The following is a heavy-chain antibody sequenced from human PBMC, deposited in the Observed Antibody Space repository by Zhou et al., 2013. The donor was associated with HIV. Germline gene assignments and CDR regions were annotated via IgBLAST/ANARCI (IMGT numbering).Heavy chain of an antibody. CDR2: IYTSGGT. Sequence: VQLQESGPGLLKPSETLSLTCTVSGGSIRSDYWTWIRQPAGKGLEWIGRIYTSGGTNYNPSLKSRVTMSVDTSKNQSSLKLTSVTAADTAVYYCARAERLDHQMDVWGKGTTVTVSS. CDR1: GGSIRSDY. CDR3: ARAERLDHQMDV. V-gene: IGHV4-4*07. J-gene: IGHJ6*04.